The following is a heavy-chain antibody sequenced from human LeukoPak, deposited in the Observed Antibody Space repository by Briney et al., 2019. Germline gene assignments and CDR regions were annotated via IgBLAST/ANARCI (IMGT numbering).Heavy chain of an antibody. CDR3: ARVRKYSGYYSWYFDL. CDR2: IGTAGDT. Sequence: GGPLRLSCAASGFTFSRYDMHWVRQATGKGLEWVSAIGTAGDTYYPGSVKGRFTISRENAKNSLYLQMNSLRAGDTAVYYCARVRKYSGYYSWYFDLWGRGTLVTVSS. D-gene: IGHD5-12*01. J-gene: IGHJ2*01. CDR1: GFTFSRYD. V-gene: IGHV3-13*01.